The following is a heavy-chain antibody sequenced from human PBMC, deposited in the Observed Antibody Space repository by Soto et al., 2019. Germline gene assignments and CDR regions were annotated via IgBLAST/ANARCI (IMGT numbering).Heavy chain of an antibody. J-gene: IGHJ4*02. D-gene: IGHD3-10*01. CDR2: IRSKANSYAT. CDR3: TRIAGGYYDS. Sequence: EVQLVESGGGLVQPGGSLKLSCAASGFTFSGSAMHWVRQASGKGLEWVGRIRSKANSYATAYAASVKGRFTISRDDSKNTAYLQMNSLKPEDTAVYYCTRIAGGYYDSWGQGTLVTVSS. V-gene: IGHV3-73*01. CDR1: GFTFSGSA.